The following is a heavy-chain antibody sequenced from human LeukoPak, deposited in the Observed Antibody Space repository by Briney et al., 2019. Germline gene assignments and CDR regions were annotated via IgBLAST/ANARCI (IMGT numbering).Heavy chain of an antibody. D-gene: IGHD5-18*01. CDR1: GFTFSSYA. V-gene: IGHV3-23*01. CDR3: AKELWFGNYFDY. CDR2: ISGSGGST. Sequence: GASLRLSCAASGFTFSSYAMSGVRQAPGRGLEWVSAISGSGGSTYYEDSVKGRFTISRDNSKNTLYLQMNSLRAEDTAVYYCAKELWFGNYFDYWGQGTLVTVSS. J-gene: IGHJ4*02.